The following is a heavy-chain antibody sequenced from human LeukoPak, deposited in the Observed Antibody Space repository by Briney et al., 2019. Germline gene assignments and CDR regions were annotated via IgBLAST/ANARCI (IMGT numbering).Heavy chain of an antibody. V-gene: IGHV3-43D*03. CDR2: ISWDGGST. D-gene: IGHD6-13*01. Sequence: GGSLRLSCAASGFTFDDYAMLWVRQAPGKGLEWVSLISWDGGSTYYADSVKGRFTISRDNSKNSLYLQMNSLRAEDTALYYCAKPLGSSSWYYMDVWGKGTTVTVSS. CDR3: AKPLGSSSWYYMDV. CDR1: GFTFDDYA. J-gene: IGHJ6*03.